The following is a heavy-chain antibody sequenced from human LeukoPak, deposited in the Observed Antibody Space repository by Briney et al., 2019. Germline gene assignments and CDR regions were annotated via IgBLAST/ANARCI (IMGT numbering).Heavy chain of an antibody. D-gene: IGHD3-10*01. CDR2: IYYSGST. J-gene: IGHJ6*03. V-gene: IGHV4-59*01. Sequence: SETLSLTCTVSGGSISSYYWSWIRQPPGKGLEWIGYIYYSGSTNYNPSLKSRVTISVDTSKNQFSLKLSSVTAADTAVYYCARGPDGAPRGYYYYYMDVWGKGATVTISS. CDR3: ARGPDGAPRGYYYYYMDV. CDR1: GGSISSYY.